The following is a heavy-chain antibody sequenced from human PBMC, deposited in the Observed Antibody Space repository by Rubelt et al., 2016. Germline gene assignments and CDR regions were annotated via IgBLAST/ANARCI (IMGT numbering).Heavy chain of an antibody. V-gene: IGHV3-48*03. CDR2: ISSSGSTI. CDR3: ARSDIVATITDY. D-gene: IGHD5-12*01. Sequence: EVQLVESGGGLVQPGGSLRLSCAASGFTFSSYEMNWVRQAPGKGLEWVSYISSSGSTIYYADSVKGRFTISRDNAKHSLCLQMNSLRAEDTAVYYCARSDIVATITDYWGQGTLVTVSS. CDR1: GFTFSSYE. J-gene: IGHJ4*02.